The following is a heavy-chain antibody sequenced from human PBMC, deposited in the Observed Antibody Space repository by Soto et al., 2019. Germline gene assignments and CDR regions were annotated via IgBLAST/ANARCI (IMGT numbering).Heavy chain of an antibody. CDR1: GGSLSNQY. CDR2: NYISGNT. D-gene: IGHD3-16*01. J-gene: IGHJ6*02. V-gene: IGHV4-4*07. CDR3: GGSSGYYYGVDV. Sequence: QMQLQESGPGLVKPSETLSLTCTVSGGSLSNQYWVWVRQPAGKGLEWIGRNYISGNTNYNPSLGSRVTMSIDTSKNQFSLKLDSMTAADTAVYYWGGSSGYYYGVDVWGQGTTVTVSS.